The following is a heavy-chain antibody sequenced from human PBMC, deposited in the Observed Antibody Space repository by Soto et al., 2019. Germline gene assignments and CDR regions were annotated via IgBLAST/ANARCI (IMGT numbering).Heavy chain of an antibody. Sequence: EVQLVESGGGLVQPGGSLRLSCAASGFTLSSYWMSWVRQAPGKGLEWVAHTRQDGGQEYYVDSVKGRFTISRDNAKNSLYLQMNSLRVEDTAVYYCARYPNPTVAGRPFDLWGQGTLVTVSS. V-gene: IGHV3-7*03. J-gene: IGHJ4*02. CDR3: ARYPNPTVAGRPFDL. CDR2: TRQDGGQE. CDR1: GFTLSSYW. D-gene: IGHD6-19*01.